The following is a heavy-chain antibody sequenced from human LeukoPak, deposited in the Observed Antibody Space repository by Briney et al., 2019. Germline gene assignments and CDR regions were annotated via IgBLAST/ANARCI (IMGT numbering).Heavy chain of an antibody. V-gene: IGHV4-59*01. CDR1: GGSISSYY. CDR3: ARMGYYYYGMDV. D-gene: IGHD3-16*01. CDR2: IYYTGSS. J-gene: IGHJ6*02. Sequence: SETLSLTCTVSGGSISSYYWSWIRQPPGKGLEWIGYIYYTGSSNYNPSLKSRVTISVDTSKNQFSLKLSSVTAADTAVYYCARMGYYYYGMDVWGQGTTVTVSS.